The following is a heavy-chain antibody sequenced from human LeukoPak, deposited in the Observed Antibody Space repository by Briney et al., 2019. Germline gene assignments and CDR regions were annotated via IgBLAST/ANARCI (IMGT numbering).Heavy chain of an antibody. CDR2: ISMSATTI. D-gene: IGHD3-3*01. CDR1: GFTFSSYG. V-gene: IGHV3-48*04. Sequence: QSGGSLRLSCAASGFTFSSYGMHWVRQAPGKWLEWLSYISMSATTIFYADSVEGRFTVSRDNAKNSLYLQMNRLRAEDTAVYYCARAGIQEWSPWVFVYWGQGTLVTVSS. J-gene: IGHJ4*02. CDR3: ARAGIQEWSPWVFVY.